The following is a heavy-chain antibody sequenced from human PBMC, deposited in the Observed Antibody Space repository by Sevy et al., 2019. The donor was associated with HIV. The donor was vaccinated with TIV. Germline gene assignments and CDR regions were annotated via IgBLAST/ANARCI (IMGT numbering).Heavy chain of an antibody. D-gene: IGHD2-2*01. V-gene: IGHV3-64D*06. CDR1: GFTFSSYA. Sequence: GGSLRLSCSASGFTFSSYAMHWVRQAPGKGLEYVSAISSNGGSTYYPDSVKGSFSISRDKSKNTLYLQMSSLRAEDTSVYYCVKGAQYCSSTSCVDYYYYYMDVWGKGTTVTVSS. J-gene: IGHJ6*03. CDR2: ISSNGGST. CDR3: VKGAQYCSSTSCVDYYYYYMDV.